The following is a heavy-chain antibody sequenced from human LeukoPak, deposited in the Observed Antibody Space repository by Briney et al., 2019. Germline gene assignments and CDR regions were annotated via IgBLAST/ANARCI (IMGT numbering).Heavy chain of an antibody. D-gene: IGHD2-8*01. Sequence: SQTLSLTCSISGDSVSSNSAAWNWIRQSPSRGLEWPGRTYYRSKWYYEYAASVKSRITVKSDTSKNQFSLQLNSVTPEDTAVYYCASTHGPIDHWGQGTPVTVSS. CDR2: TYYRSKWYY. CDR1: GDSVSSNSAA. CDR3: ASTHGPIDH. V-gene: IGHV6-1*01. J-gene: IGHJ5*02.